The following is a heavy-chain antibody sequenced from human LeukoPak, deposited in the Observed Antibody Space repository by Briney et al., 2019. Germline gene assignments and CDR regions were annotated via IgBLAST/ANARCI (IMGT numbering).Heavy chain of an antibody. Sequence: PGRSLRLSCAASGFTFSSYAMHWVRQAPGKGLEWVAVISYDGSNKYYADSVKGRFTISRDNSKNTLYLQMNSLRAEDTAVYYCARDDNISYSSGWFCLDYWGQGTLVTVSS. J-gene: IGHJ4*02. CDR1: GFTFSSYA. CDR3: ARDDNISYSSGWFCLDY. D-gene: IGHD6-19*01. V-gene: IGHV3-30*04. CDR2: ISYDGSNK.